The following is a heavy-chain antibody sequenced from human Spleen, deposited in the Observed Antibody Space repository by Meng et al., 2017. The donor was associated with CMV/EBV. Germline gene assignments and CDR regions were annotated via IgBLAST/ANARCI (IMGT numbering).Heavy chain of an antibody. CDR1: GFTFSNYN. V-gene: IGHV3-21*01. CDR3: ALTRFGGYFDY. Sequence: GGSLRLSCVASGFTFSNYNMHWVRQAPGKGLDWVSSVSSSSPTYKNYADSMKGRFTISRDNAKNSLFLQMNSLRAEDTAVYYCALTRFGGYFDYWGQGILVTVSS. D-gene: IGHD3-10*01. CDR2: VSSSSPTYK. J-gene: IGHJ4*02.